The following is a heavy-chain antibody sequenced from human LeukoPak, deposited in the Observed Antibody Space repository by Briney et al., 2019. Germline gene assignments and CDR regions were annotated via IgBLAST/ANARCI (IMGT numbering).Heavy chain of an antibody. J-gene: IGHJ5*02. D-gene: IGHD6-19*01. V-gene: IGHV4-59*01. CDR1: GGSISSYY. CDR3: ARGAVAGINNWFDP. CDR2: IYYSGST. Sequence: SGTLSLTCTVSGGSISSYYWSWIRQPPGKGLEWIGYIYYSGSTNYNPSLKSRVTISVDTSKNQFSLKLSSVTAADTAVYYCARGAVAGINNWFDPWGQGTLVTVSS.